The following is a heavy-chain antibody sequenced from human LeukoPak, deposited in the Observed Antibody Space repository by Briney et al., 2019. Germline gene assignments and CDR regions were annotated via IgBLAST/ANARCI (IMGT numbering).Heavy chain of an antibody. V-gene: IGHV1-24*01. CDR1: GYSLTALS. Sequence: ASVKVSCKVSGYSLTALSMHWVRQAPGKGLEWMGGFDPEVGKTMYAEKLDGRLTVTDDTSADTAYMQLSSLRLEDTTVYYCATDMVGYCGDVTCYSEAYWGQGTLVTVSS. J-gene: IGHJ4*02. CDR3: ATDMVGYCGDVTCYSEAY. CDR2: FDPEVGKT. D-gene: IGHD2-21*01.